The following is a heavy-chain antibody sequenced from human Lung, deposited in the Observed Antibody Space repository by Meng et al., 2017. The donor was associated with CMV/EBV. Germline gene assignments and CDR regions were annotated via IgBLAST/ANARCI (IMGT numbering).Heavy chain of an antibody. CDR2: ISGSGGRT. CDR1: GFTFSSHA. J-gene: IGHJ6*02. V-gene: IGHV3-23*01. D-gene: IGHD3-10*01. CDR3: ARVPESRYYGSGSYNGMDV. Sequence: GESLKISCAASGFTFSSHAMTWVRQAPGKGLDWVSVISGSGGRTYYADSVKGRFTVSRDNFKNTLYLQMNRLRAEDTAVYYCARVPESRYYGSGSYNGMDVWGQGTTVTVSS.